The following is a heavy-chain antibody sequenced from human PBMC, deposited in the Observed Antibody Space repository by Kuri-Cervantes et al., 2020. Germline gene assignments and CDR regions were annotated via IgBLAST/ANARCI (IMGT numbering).Heavy chain of an antibody. CDR1: GGSFSGYY. CDR3: ARKAGGYYYYYMDV. V-gene: IGHV4-34*01. CDR2: INHSGST. D-gene: IGHD6-13*01. J-gene: IGHJ6*03. Sequence: SQTLSLTCAVYGGSFSGYYWSWIRQPPGKGLEWIGEINHSGSTNYNPSLKSRVTISVDTSKNQFSLKLSSVTAADTAVYYCARKAGGYYYYYMDVWGKGTTVTVSS.